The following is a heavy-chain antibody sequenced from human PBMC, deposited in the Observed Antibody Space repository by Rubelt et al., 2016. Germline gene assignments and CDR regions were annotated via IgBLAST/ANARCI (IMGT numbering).Heavy chain of an antibody. CDR1: GGSFSGYY. J-gene: IGHJ4*02. CDR2: IHPSGST. CDR3: AKLDTTGPDEY. V-gene: IGHV4-34*01. D-gene: IGHD3-22*01. Sequence: CGEGLLKPSETLSLTCAVYGGSFSGYYCTWIRQPPGKGLEWIGEIHPSGSTNYNPSLKSRVTISADTSKNQFSLNLNSVTAADTAVYYCAKLDTTGPDEYWGQGTLVTVSS.